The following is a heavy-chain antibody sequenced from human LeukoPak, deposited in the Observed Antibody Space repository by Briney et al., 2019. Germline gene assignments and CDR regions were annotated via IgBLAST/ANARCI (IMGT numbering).Heavy chain of an antibody. V-gene: IGHV3-23*01. D-gene: IGHD1-26*01. Sequence: GGSLRLSCAASRFTFNSYAMSWVRQAPGKGLEWVSVIGGSNGITFYVGSVKGRFTISRDNSKNTLYLQMNSLRAEDTAVYYCARIVGAIAQNWFDPWGQGTLVTVSS. CDR2: IGGSNGIT. J-gene: IGHJ5*02. CDR1: RFTFNSYA. CDR3: ARIVGAIAQNWFDP.